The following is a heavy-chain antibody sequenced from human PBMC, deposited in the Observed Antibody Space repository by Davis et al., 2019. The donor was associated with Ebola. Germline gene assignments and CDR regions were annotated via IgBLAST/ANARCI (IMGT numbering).Heavy chain of an antibody. CDR2: INPNSGGT. CDR1: GYTFTSYY. Sequence: AASVKVSCKASGYTFTSYYMHWVRQAPGQGLEWMGWINPNSGGTNYAQKFQGWVTMTRDTSISTAYMELSRLRSDDTAVYYCARSPSGIQLWLRVGMDVWGQGTTVTVSS. CDR3: ARSPSGIQLWLRVGMDV. J-gene: IGHJ6*02. D-gene: IGHD5-18*01. V-gene: IGHV1-2*04.